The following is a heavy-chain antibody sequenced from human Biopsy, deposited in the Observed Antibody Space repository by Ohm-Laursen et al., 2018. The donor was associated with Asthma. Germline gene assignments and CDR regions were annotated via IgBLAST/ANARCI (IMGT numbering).Heavy chain of an antibody. CDR3: ARGDSSNWSHYYFDY. CDR2: IYSGGTS. Sequence: SLRLSCAASGFAVNRDHMFWVRQAPGKGLEWVSVIYSGGTSHTADSVRGRFTISRDYSKNTLYLQMHRLRAEDTAVYYCARGDSSNWSHYYFDYWGQGTLVTVSS. CDR1: GFAVNRDH. D-gene: IGHD3-22*01. V-gene: IGHV3-53*01. J-gene: IGHJ4*02.